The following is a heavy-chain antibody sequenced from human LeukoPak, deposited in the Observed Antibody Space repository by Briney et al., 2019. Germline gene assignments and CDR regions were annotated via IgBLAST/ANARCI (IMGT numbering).Heavy chain of an antibody. D-gene: IGHD3-10*01. CDR3: ARSPLWFGESPLD. V-gene: IGHV1-18*01. CDR1: GYTFTTYG. J-gene: IGHJ4*02. Sequence: ASVKVSCKASGYTFTTYGISWVRQAPGQGLEWMGWSNTYIGNANYAQKFQGRVTMTTDTSTSTAYMELRSLRSDDTAVYYCARSPLWFGESPLDWGQGTLVTVSS. CDR2: SNTYIGNA.